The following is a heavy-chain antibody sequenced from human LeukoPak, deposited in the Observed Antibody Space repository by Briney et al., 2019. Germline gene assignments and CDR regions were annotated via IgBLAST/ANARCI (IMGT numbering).Heavy chain of an antibody. J-gene: IGHJ1*01. CDR1: GYTFTSYD. CDR2: MNPNSGNT. D-gene: IGHD3-22*01. Sequence: GASVKVSCKASGYTFTSYDINWVRQATGQGLEWMGWMNPNSGNTGYAQKFQGRVTMTRNTSISTAYMELRSLRSDDTAVYYCARDTYYYDSSGYQGPKYFQHWGQGTLVTVSS. CDR3: ARDTYYYDSSGYQGPKYFQH. V-gene: IGHV1-8*01.